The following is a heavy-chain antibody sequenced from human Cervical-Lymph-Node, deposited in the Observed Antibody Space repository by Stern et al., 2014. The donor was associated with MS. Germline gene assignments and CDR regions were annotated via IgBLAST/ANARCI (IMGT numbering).Heavy chain of an antibody. V-gene: IGHV3-30*01. D-gene: IGHD2-21*01. CDR3: ARGLVGGLDV. J-gene: IGHJ6*02. CDR1: GFTFSNYD. CDR2: ISYDGSNK. Sequence: VQLVASGGGVGQPGRSLRLSCAASGFTFSNYDIHWVRQAPGKGLEWVAVISYDGSNKYYADSVKGRFTISRDNSENTVHLQMNSLRTEDTSVYYCARGLVGGLDVGGQGTTVTVSS.